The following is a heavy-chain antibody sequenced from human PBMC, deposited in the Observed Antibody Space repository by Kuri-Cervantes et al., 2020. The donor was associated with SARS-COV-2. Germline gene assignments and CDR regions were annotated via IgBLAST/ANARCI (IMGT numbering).Heavy chain of an antibody. CDR3: ARDDGRRIFGVVINYYYYGMDV. CDR1: GYTFTSYG. V-gene: IGHV1-18*01. D-gene: IGHD3-3*01. Sequence: ASVKVSCKASGYTFTSYGISWVRQAPGQGLEWMGWISAYNGNTNYAQKLQGRVTMTTDTSTSTAYMGLRSLRSDDTAVYYCARDDGRRIFGVVINYYYYGMDVWGQGTTVTVSS. CDR2: ISAYNGNT. J-gene: IGHJ6*02.